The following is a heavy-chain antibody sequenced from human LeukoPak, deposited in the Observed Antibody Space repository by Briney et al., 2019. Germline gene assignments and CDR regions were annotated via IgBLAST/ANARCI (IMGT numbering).Heavy chain of an antibody. Sequence: PSETLSLTCAVSGYSISSGYYWGWIRQPPGKGLEWIGSIYHSGSTYYNPSLKSRVTISVDTSNNQFSLKLSSVTAADTAVYYCARAGVTPTYFDYWGQGTLVTVSS. CDR3: ARAGVTPTYFDY. CDR1: GYSISSGYY. D-gene: IGHD2-21*02. CDR2: IYHSGST. J-gene: IGHJ4*02. V-gene: IGHV4-38-2*01.